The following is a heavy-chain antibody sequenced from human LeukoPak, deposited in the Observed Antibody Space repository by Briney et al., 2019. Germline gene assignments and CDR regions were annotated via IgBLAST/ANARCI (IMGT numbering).Heavy chain of an antibody. V-gene: IGHV1-2*02. D-gene: IGHD6-13*01. CDR3: ARSSSSPAHGNWFDP. J-gene: IGHJ5*02. CDR1: GYTFTAYY. Sequence: GASVKVSCKASGYTFTAYYIHWVRRAPGQGLEWMEWINPNSGGTNYAQKFQGRVTMTRDTSISTAYMELSRLRSDDTAVYYCARSSSSPAHGNWFDPWGQGTLVTVSS. CDR2: INPNSGGT.